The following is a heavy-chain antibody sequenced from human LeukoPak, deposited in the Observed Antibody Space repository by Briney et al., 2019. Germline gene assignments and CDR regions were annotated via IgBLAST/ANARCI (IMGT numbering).Heavy chain of an antibody. CDR3: ARKRRGGVIDY. J-gene: IGHJ4*02. CDR1: GYTFTGYY. CDR2: MNPNSGNT. V-gene: IGHV1-8*02. Sequence: ASVKVSCKASGYTFTGYYMHWVRQATGQGLEWMGWMNPNSGNTGYAQKFQGRVTMTRNTSISTAYMELSSLRSEDTAVYYCARKRRGGVIDYWGQGTLVTVSS. D-gene: IGHD3-16*01.